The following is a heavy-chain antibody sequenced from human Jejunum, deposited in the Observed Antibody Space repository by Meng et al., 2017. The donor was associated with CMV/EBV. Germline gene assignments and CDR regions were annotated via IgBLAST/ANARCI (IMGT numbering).Heavy chain of an antibody. J-gene: IGHJ4*02. CDR3: AKSLVDTAMDLDE. Sequence: PYGFTFSSFAMTWVRQAPGKGLEWVSTIDSSDRTYYADSVRGRFTISRDNSMNTLHLQMNSLRAEDTAVYYCAKSLVDTAMDLDEWSQETLVTVSS. CDR2: IDSSDRT. V-gene: IGHV3-23*01. CDR1: GFTFSSFA. D-gene: IGHD5-18*01.